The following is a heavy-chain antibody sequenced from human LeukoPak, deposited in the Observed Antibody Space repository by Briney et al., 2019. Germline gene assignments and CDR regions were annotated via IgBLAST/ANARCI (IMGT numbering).Heavy chain of an antibody. CDR2: ISSSGYIK. J-gene: IGHJ4*02. CDR1: GFNFSDYY. Sequence: GGSLRLSCAASGFNFSDYYMTWIRQAPGKGLEWLSYISSSGYIKSYADSAKGRFTISRDNAKKSLDLQMNSLRVEDTAVYYCARDHDGGNSGFFDYWGQGTLVTVSA. CDR3: ARDHDGGNSGFFDY. V-gene: IGHV3-11*01. D-gene: IGHD4-23*01.